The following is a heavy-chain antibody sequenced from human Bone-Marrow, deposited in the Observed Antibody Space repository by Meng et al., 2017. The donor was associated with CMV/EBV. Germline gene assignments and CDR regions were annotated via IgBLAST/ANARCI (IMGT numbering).Heavy chain of an antibody. V-gene: IGHV1-2*02. CDR2: INPNSGGT. J-gene: IGHJ4*02. CDR1: GYTFTGHY. D-gene: IGHD3-3*01. Sequence: ASVKVSCKASGYTFTGHYMHWVRQAPGQGLEWMGWINPNSGGTNYAQKFQGRVTMTRDTSISTAYMELSRLRSDDTAVYYCARVGVTIFGVVINYFDYWGQGTLVTASS. CDR3: ARVGVTIFGVVINYFDY.